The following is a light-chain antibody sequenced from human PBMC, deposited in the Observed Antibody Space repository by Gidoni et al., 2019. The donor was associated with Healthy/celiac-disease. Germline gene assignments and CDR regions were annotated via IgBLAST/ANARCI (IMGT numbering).Light chain of an antibody. CDR2: AAS. CDR3: QQYYSYPWT. V-gene: IGKV1-8*01. CDR1: QGLSSY. Sequence: AIRLTQSPSSLSASTGDRFHITCRASQGLSSYLAWYQQKPGKAPNLLIYAASTLQSGVPSRFSGRGSGTDFTRTSSGLQAEDVATYYWQQYYSYPWTFGQGTKVEIK. J-gene: IGKJ1*01.